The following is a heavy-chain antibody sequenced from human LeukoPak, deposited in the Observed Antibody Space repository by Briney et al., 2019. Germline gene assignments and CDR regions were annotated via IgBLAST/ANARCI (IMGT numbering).Heavy chain of an antibody. CDR2: ITSSSSTI. V-gene: IGHV3-48*01. CDR3: ARESWGFDY. CDR1: GFTFRSYN. Sequence: GGSLRLSCAASGFTFRSYNMNWVRQAPGKGLEWVSYITSSSSTIYYADSVKGRFTIPRDNAKNSLFLQMNSLRPEDTAVYYCARESWGFDYWGQGTLVTVSS. D-gene: IGHD3-16*01. J-gene: IGHJ4*02.